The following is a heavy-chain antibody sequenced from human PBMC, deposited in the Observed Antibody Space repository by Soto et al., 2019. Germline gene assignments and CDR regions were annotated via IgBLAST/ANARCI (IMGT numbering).Heavy chain of an antibody. CDR1: GFTFSTYW. CDR2: IRKDASVI. CDR3: ARKRSPADGNLFYEAFDI. D-gene: IGHD2-2*01. Sequence: EVQLVESGGDLVQPGGSLRLSCAASGFTFSTYWMTWVRQAPGRGLEWVANIRKDASVIHYEDSVEVRFNIYRDNVKKSLYLQMSSLRAEDTAVYFCARKRSPADGNLFYEAFDIWGQGTVVTVSS. V-gene: IGHV3-7*01. J-gene: IGHJ3*02.